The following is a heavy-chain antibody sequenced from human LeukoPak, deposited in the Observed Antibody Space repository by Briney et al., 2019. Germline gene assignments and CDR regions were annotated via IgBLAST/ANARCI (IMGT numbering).Heavy chain of an antibody. V-gene: IGHV5-51*01. CDR3: ARHRYCSSSTCYVGD. Sequence: GESLKISCKASGHSFTNYWIGWVRQMPGEGLEWMGVIYPGDSNTRYSPSFQGQVTISADKSISTAYLQWSSLEASDTAMYYCARHRYCSSSTCYVGDWGQGTPVTVSS. D-gene: IGHD2-2*01. CDR1: GHSFTNYW. CDR2: IYPGDSNT. J-gene: IGHJ4*02.